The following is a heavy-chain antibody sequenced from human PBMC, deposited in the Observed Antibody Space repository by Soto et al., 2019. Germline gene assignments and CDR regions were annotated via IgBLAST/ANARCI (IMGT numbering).Heavy chain of an antibody. V-gene: IGHV1-2*04. J-gene: IGHJ3*02. Sequence: ASVKVSCKASGYTFTGYYMHWVRQAPGQGLEWMGWINPNSGGTNYAQKFRGWVTMTRDTSISTAYMELSRLRSDDTAVYYCARARDYGDYEDYAFDIWGQGTMVTVSS. D-gene: IGHD4-17*01. CDR3: ARARDYGDYEDYAFDI. CDR2: INPNSGGT. CDR1: GYTFTGYY.